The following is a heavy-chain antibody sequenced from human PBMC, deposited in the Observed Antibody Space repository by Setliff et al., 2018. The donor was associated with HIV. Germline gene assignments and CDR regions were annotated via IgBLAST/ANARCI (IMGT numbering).Heavy chain of an antibody. CDR3: ARGGDYDSSGCYVK. Sequence: SVKVSCKASGYTFTDSFLHWVRQAPGQGLEWMGRIIPILGVPRYAQKFQGSVTITADNSTSTTYMHLSSLRDEDTAVYFCARGGDYDSSGCYVKWGQGSLVTV. J-gene: IGHJ4*02. CDR1: GYTFTDSF. CDR2: IIPILGVP. D-gene: IGHD3-22*01. V-gene: IGHV1-69*04.